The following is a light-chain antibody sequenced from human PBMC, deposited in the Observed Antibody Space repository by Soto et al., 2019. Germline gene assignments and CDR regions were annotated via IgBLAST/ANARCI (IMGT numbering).Light chain of an antibody. CDR1: QSISGY. Sequence: EIVLTQSPATLSLSPGERATLSCRASQSISGYLAWYQHSPGRAPRLLIYDSFNRSTGIPDRFSGRGSGTDFTLTISSLEPADFAVYYGQQRASWPLTFGGGTALE. J-gene: IGKJ4*01. CDR3: QQRASWPLT. CDR2: DSF. V-gene: IGKV3-11*01.